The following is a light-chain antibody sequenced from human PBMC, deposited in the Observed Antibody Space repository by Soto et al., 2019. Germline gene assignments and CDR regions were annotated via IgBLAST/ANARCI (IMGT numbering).Light chain of an antibody. CDR1: QSVSSSY. Sequence: EIVLTQSPGTLSLSPGERVTLSCRASQSVSSSYLAWYQQKPGQAPRLLMYSASSRATGIPDRFSGSGSGTDFTLTINRLEPEDFAVYYCQQYGSSQYTFGQGTKLEIK. CDR2: SAS. CDR3: QQYGSSQYT. V-gene: IGKV3-20*01. J-gene: IGKJ2*01.